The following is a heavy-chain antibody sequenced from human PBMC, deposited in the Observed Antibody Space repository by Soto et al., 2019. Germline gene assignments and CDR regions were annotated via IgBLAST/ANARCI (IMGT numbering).Heavy chain of an antibody. Sequence: PGGSLRLSCAASGFTFSSYNMNWVRQAPGKGLEWVSSISRSSNYIYYGDSVRGRFTVSRDNAKNSLHLQLNILRVEDTAVYYCVRGELEYYFDSWGQGALVTVSS. CDR2: ISRSSNYI. J-gene: IGHJ4*02. D-gene: IGHD1-7*01. CDR3: VRGELEYYFDS. CDR1: GFTFSSYN. V-gene: IGHV3-21*01.